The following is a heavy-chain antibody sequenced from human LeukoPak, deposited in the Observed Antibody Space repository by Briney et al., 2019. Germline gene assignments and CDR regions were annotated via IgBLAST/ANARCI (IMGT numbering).Heavy chain of an antibody. Sequence: PGRSLRLSCAASGFTFDDYAMHWVRQAPGKGLEWVSGISWNSGSIGYADSVKGRFTISRDNAKNSLYLQMNSLRAEDTALYYCAKAYYYDSSGSLKYDAFDIWGQGTMVTVSS. J-gene: IGHJ3*02. CDR1: GFTFDDYA. V-gene: IGHV3-9*01. D-gene: IGHD3-22*01. CDR3: AKAYYYDSSGSLKYDAFDI. CDR2: ISWNSGSI.